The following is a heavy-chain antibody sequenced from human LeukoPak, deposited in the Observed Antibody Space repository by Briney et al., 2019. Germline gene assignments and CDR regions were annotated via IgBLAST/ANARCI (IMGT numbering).Heavy chain of an antibody. D-gene: IGHD6-13*01. J-gene: IGHJ4*02. CDR2: ISSGGNT. CDR3: AKGQRYSRGDY. Sequence: PGGSLRLSCAASGFIVSSNYMSWVRQAPGKGLEWVSVISSGGNTYYADSVKGRLTISRDNSKNTLYLQMNSLRAEDTAVYYCAKGQRYSRGDYWGQGTLVTVSS. V-gene: IGHV3-53*01. CDR1: GFIVSSNY.